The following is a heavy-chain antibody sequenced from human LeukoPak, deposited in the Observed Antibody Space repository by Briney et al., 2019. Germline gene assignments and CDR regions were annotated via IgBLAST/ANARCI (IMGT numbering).Heavy chain of an antibody. CDR1: AFTFSSYQ. CDR2: ISTSSGTI. CDR3: ARALPSSWYYFDY. D-gene: IGHD6-13*01. Sequence: PGGSLRLSCAASAFTFSSYQMNWARQAPGKGLEWVSYISTSSGTISYADSVKGRFTISRDNAKSSLYLQMDSLRAEDTAVYYCARALPSSWYYFDYWGQGTLVTVFS. J-gene: IGHJ4*02. V-gene: IGHV3-48*03.